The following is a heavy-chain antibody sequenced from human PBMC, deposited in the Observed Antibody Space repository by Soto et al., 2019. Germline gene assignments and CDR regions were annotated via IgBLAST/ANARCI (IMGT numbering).Heavy chain of an antibody. J-gene: IGHJ5*02. CDR1: GVSISSNDYY. CDR3: ARIGTILYIVTNNWFDR. D-gene: IGHD3-10*01. CDR2: VHVRGGT. Sequence: QVQLQESGPGLVKPSQTLSLTCTVSGVSISSNDYYWSWIRQPPGKGLEWIAYVHVRGGTYYNPSLSSRVLTSVDTSNNPFSLHLSSMTAADTAVYYCARIGTILYIVTNNWFDRWGQGTLVTVSS. V-gene: IGHV4-30-4*01.